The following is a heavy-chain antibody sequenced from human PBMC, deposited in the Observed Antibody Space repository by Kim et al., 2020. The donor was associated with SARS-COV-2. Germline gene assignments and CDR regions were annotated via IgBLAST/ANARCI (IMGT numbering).Heavy chain of an antibody. CDR3: ARDLRSATSPNITIFGVDRFYGMDV. V-gene: IGHV1-18*04. CDR1: GYTFTSYG. J-gene: IGHJ6*02. Sequence: ASVKVSCKASGYTFTSYGISWVRQAPGQGLEWMGWISAYNGNTNYAQKLQGRVTMTTNTSTSPAYMELRSLRSDDTAVYYCARDLRSATSPNITIFGVDRFYGMDVWGQGTTVTVSS. D-gene: IGHD3-3*01. CDR2: ISAYNGNT.